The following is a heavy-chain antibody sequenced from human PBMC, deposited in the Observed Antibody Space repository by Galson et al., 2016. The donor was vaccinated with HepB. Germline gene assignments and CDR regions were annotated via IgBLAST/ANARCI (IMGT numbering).Heavy chain of an antibody. CDR2: ISTSSSYI. D-gene: IGHD5-12*01. CDR1: GFTFRSYS. Sequence: SLRLSCAASGFTFRSYSMNWVRQAPGKGLEWVSSISTSSSYIYYADSVKGRFTISRDNSRNTLYLQMNSLRVEDTAVYYCAKDSPGYSGYDWDYWGQGTLVTVSS. CDR3: AKDSPGYSGYDWDY. V-gene: IGHV3-21*04. J-gene: IGHJ4*02.